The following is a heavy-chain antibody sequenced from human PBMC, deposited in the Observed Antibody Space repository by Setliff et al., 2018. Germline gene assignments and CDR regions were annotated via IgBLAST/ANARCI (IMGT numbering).Heavy chain of an antibody. V-gene: IGHV3-7*01. Sequence: LRLSCTASGFTFSNYWMTWVRQAPGKGLEWVASIKQDGSNKYYADSVKGRFTISRDNAKNSLYLQMNSLRAEDTATYYCARSENCFSTHCSPYDYWGQGTLVTVSS. J-gene: IGHJ4*02. CDR1: GFTFSNYW. CDR3: ARSENCFSTHCSPYDY. CDR2: IKQDGSNK. D-gene: IGHD2-2*01.